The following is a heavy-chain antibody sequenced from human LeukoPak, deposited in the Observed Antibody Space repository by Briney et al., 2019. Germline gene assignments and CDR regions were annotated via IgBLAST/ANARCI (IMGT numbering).Heavy chain of an antibody. CDR3: ARDGCTYGTGAFDI. J-gene: IGHJ3*02. V-gene: IGHV3-33*01. CDR1: GFTFSSYG. D-gene: IGHD5-18*01. CDR2: IWHDGVNK. Sequence: GGSLRLSCAASGFTFSSYGMDWVRQAPGKGLEWVAVIWHDGVNKYYADSVKGRFTISRDNSKNTLYLEMNSLRAEDTAVYYCARDGCTYGTGAFDIWGQGTMVTVSS.